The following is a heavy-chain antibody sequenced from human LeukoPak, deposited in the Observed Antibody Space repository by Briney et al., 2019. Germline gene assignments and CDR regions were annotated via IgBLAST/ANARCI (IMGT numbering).Heavy chain of an antibody. CDR3: ARSEGNYGDYWYYYYYMDV. D-gene: IGHD4-17*01. CDR2: MNPNSGNT. CDR1: GYTFTSYD. V-gene: IGHV1-8*01. J-gene: IGHJ6*03. Sequence: ASVKVSCKASGYTFTSYDINWVRQATGQGLEWMGWMNPNSGNTGYAQKFQGRVTMTRNTSISTAYMELSSLRSEDTAVYYCARSEGNYGDYWYYYYYMDVWGKGTTVTVSS.